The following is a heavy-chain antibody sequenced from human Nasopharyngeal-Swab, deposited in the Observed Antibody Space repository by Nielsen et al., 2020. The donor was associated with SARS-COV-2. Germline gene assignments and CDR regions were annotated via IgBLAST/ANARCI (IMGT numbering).Heavy chain of an antibody. CDR2: INHNERT. D-gene: IGHD1-26*01. V-gene: IGHV4-34*01. CDR1: GGSFNGFY. Sequence: SATLSLTCSVSGGSFNGFYWNWIRQPPGKGLEWIGEINHNERTNYNPSLKSRVTMLVDTSNNQVSLKLSPVTAADTAVYFCARAGRVGDAFTGLDVWGQGTTVTVSS. J-gene: IGHJ6*02. CDR3: ARAGRVGDAFTGLDV.